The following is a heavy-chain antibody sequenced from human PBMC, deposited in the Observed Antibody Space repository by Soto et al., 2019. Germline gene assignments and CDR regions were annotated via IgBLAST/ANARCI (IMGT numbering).Heavy chain of an antibody. CDR1: GGTFSSYA. CDR2: IIPIFGTA. Sequence: QVQLVQSGAEVKKPRSSVKVSCKASGGTFSSYAISWVRHAPGQGLEWMGGIIPIFGTANYAQKFQGRVRIAADKSTSIAYMERSSLRPEDTVVYYCARDPILPDPGGFDIWGQGTMATVSS. V-gene: IGHV1-69*06. CDR3: ARDPILPDPGGFDI. J-gene: IGHJ3*02.